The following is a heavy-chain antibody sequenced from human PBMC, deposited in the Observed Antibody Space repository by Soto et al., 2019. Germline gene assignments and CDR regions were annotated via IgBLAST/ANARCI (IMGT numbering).Heavy chain of an antibody. D-gene: IGHD6-13*01. CDR2: IVVGSGNT. CDR3: ARVLSSSSTEYGMDV. V-gene: IGHV1-58*01. Sequence: RGQRLEWIGWIVVGSGNTNYAQKFQERVTITRDMSTSTAYMELSSLRSEDTAVYYCARVLSSSSTEYGMDVWGQGTTVTVSS. J-gene: IGHJ6*02.